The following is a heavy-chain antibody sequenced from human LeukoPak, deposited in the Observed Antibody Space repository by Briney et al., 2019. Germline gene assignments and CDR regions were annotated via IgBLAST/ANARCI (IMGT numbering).Heavy chain of an antibody. CDR3: ARAIAGATTRFDY. CDR1: GGSFSSYY. J-gene: IGHJ4*02. Sequence: SETLSLTCAVYGGSFSSYYWSWIRQPPGKGLEWIGEINHSGSTNYNPSLKSRVTISVDTSKNQFSLKLSSVTAADTAVYYCARAIAGATTRFDYWGQGTLVTVSS. CDR2: INHSGST. D-gene: IGHD1-26*01. V-gene: IGHV4-34*01.